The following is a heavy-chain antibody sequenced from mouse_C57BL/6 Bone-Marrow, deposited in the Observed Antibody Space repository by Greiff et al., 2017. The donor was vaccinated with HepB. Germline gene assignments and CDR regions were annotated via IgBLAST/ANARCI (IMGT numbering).Heavy chain of an antibody. V-gene: IGHV5-15*04. J-gene: IGHJ1*03. Sequence: EVMLVESGGGLVQPGGSLKLSCAASGFTFSDYGMAWVRQAPRKGPEWVAFISNLAYSIYYADTVTGRFTISRENAKNTLYLEMSSLRSEDTAMYYCARQTYEYFDVWGTGTTVTVSS. D-gene: IGHD2-3*01. CDR1: GFTFSDYG. CDR2: ISNLAYSI. CDR3: ARQTYEYFDV.